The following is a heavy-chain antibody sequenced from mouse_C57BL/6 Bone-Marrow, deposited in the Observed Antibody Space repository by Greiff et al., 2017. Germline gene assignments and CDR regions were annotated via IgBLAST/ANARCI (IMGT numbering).Heavy chain of an antibody. D-gene: IGHD2-14*01. CDR1: GYTFTSYG. V-gene: IGHV1-81*01. Sequence: VQLQQSGAELARPGASVKLSCKASGYTFTSYGISWVKQRTGQGLEWIGEIYPRSGNTYYNEKFKGKATLTEDKSSSTAYMERRSLTSEDSAVYFCARSGGTPFAYWGQGTLVTVSA. CDR3: ARSGGTPFAY. CDR2: IYPRSGNT. J-gene: IGHJ3*01.